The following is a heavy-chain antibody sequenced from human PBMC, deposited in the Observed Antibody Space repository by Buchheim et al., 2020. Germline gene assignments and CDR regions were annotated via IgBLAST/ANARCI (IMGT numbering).Heavy chain of an antibody. CDR2: SADNGNT. J-gene: IGHJ6*02. Sequence: QVQLVQSGAEVKKPGASVKVSCKASGYTFTSYGITWVRQAPGQGLEWMGWSADNGNTNYAQKLQGRVTMTTDTSTSTAYMELRSLRSDDTAVYYCAREYYFYGVDVWGQGTT. V-gene: IGHV1-18*04. CDR3: AREYYFYGVDV. CDR1: GYTFTSYG.